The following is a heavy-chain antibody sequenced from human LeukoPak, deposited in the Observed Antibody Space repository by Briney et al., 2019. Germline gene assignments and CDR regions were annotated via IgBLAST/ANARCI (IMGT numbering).Heavy chain of an antibody. CDR3: ATGGNSDFDY. D-gene: IGHD4-23*01. J-gene: IGHJ4*02. V-gene: IGHV1-24*01. CDR1: GYTLTELS. CDR2: FDPEDGET. Sequence: ASVKVSCKVSGYTLTELSMHWVRQAPGKGLGWMGGFDPEDGETICAQKFQGRVTMTEDTSTDTAYMELSSLRSEDTAVYYCATGGNSDFDYWGQGTLVTVSS.